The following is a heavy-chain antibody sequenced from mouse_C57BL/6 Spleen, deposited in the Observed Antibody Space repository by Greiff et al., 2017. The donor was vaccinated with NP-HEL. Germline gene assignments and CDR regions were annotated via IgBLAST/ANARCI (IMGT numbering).Heavy chain of an antibody. J-gene: IGHJ4*01. V-gene: IGHV1-55*01. CDR3: ARAMVTYAMDY. CDR1: GYTFTSYW. D-gene: IGHD2-2*01. Sequence: QVQLQQSGAELVKPGASVKMSCKASGYTFTSYWITWVKQRPGQGLEWIGDIYPGSGSTNYNEKFKSKATLTVDTSSSTAYMQLSSLTSEDSAVYYCARAMVTYAMDYWGQGTSVTVSS. CDR2: IYPGSGST.